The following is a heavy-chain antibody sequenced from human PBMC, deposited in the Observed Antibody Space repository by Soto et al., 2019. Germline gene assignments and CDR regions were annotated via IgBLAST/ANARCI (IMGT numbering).Heavy chain of an antibody. D-gene: IGHD1-1*01. V-gene: IGHV1-46*01. J-gene: IGHJ3*02. CDR3: ARNELHGAFDI. CDR1: GYTFTSYY. Sequence: GASVKVSCKASGYTFTSYYMHWVRQAPGQGPEWMGIINPSGGSTSYAQKFQGRVTMTRDTSTSTVYMELSSLRSEDTAVYYCARNELHGAFDIWGQGTMVTVSS. CDR2: INPSGGST.